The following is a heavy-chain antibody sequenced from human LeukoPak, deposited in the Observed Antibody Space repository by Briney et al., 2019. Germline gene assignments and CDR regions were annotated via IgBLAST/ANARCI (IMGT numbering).Heavy chain of an antibody. Sequence: ASVKVSCKASGYTFTAYGITRVRQAPGQGLEWVGWISAYTGNTNYAQKLQGRVTMTTDTSTSTANMELRSLRSDDTAVYYCARTTDGSSLDYWGQGTLVTVSS. CDR2: ISAYTGNT. CDR1: GYTFTAYG. D-gene: IGHD6-6*01. J-gene: IGHJ4*02. CDR3: ARTTDGSSLDY. V-gene: IGHV1-18*01.